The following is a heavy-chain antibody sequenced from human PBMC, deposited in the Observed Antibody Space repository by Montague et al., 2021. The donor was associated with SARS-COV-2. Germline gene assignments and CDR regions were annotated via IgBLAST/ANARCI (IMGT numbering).Heavy chain of an antibody. CDR3: ARDAEILEYSSLGSFDY. Sequence: SLRLSCAASGFTFSSYEMNWVRQAPGKGLEWVSYISSSGSTIYYADSVKGRFTISRDNAKNSLYLQMNSLRAEDTAVYYCARDAEILEYSSLGSFDYWGQGTLVTVSS. V-gene: IGHV3-48*03. CDR2: ISSSGSTI. D-gene: IGHD6-6*01. J-gene: IGHJ4*02. CDR1: GFTFSSYE.